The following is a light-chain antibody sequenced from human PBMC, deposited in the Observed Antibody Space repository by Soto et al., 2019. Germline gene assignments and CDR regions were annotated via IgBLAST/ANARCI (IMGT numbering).Light chain of an antibody. J-gene: IGKJ5*01. CDR3: QQYNNWPIT. CDR1: QSLSSS. Sequence: EIVLTQSPGTLSMSPGERATLSCRASQSLSSSSLAWYQQKPGQAPRLLIYGASIRATGIPARFSGSGSGTEFTLTISSLQSEDFAVYCCQQYNNWPITFGQGTRLEIK. V-gene: IGKV3-15*01. CDR2: GAS.